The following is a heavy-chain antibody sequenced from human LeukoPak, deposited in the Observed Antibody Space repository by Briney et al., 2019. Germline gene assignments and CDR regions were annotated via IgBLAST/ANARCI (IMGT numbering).Heavy chain of an antibody. CDR1: GFPFSKYA. V-gene: IGHV3-23*01. CDR3: AKYVVVLPVSTRAFAT. CDR2: IGGGGGDI. D-gene: IGHD2-15*01. Sequence: GGSLRLSCAVSGFPFSKYAMVWVRQAPGMGLEWLSAIGGGGGDIQYADSVRGRFTISRDNSKNTLYLQMNSLRAEDTAVYYCAKYVVVLPVSTRAFATWGQGTLVTVSS. J-gene: IGHJ5*02.